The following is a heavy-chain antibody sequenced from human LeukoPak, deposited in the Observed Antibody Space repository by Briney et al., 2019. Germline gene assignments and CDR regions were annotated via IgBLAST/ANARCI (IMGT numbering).Heavy chain of an antibody. CDR1: GFTFNAYA. Sequence: PGRSLRLSCAASGFTFNAYALHWVRQAPGKGLEWVAFISYDGSKESYADSVKGRFTISRDNSKNTLYLQMDSLRAEDTAVYYCATLGDTGYCARGECYRWLDPWGQGTLVTVSS. V-gene: IGHV3-30*04. J-gene: IGHJ5*02. CDR2: ISYDGSKE. D-gene: IGHD2-8*02. CDR3: ATLGDTGYCARGECYRWLDP.